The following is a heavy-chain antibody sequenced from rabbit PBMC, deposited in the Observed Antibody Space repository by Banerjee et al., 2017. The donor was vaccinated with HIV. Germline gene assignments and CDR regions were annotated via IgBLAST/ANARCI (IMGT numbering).Heavy chain of an antibody. J-gene: IGHJ4*01. CDR3: ARGLLVTDL. CDR2: IDTADDNT. Sequence: QEQLEESGGDLVKPEGSLTLTCKASGFDFSSSYWICWVRQAPGKGLEWIGCIDTADDNTGYASWAKGRFTISRTSSTVDLKMTSLTAADTATYFCARGLLVTDLWGQGTLVTVS. D-gene: IGHD4-2*01. CDR1: GFDFSSSYW. V-gene: IGHV1S45*01.